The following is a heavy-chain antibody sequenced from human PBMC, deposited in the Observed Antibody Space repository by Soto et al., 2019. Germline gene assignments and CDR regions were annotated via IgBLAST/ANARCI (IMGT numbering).Heavy chain of an antibody. Sequence: GGSLRLSCAASGFTFSSYGMHWVRQAPGKGLEWVAVIWYDGSNKYYADSVKGRFTISRDNSKNTLYLQMNSLRAEDTAVYYCAREGMVRGVMPFYYFDYWGQGTLVTVSS. CDR2: IWYDGSNK. J-gene: IGHJ4*02. CDR3: AREGMVRGVMPFYYFDY. CDR1: GFTFSSYG. D-gene: IGHD3-10*01. V-gene: IGHV3-33*01.